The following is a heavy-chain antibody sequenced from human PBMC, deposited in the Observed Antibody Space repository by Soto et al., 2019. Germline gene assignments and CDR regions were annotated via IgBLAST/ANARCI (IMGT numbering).Heavy chain of an antibody. CDR3: ARDFGEVGATAVYDI. CDR2: INGDGSDT. J-gene: IGHJ3*02. D-gene: IGHD1-26*01. CDR1: GFSLSLYW. Sequence: PGGSLRLSCAASGFSLSLYWMHWVRQAPGKGLVWVSRINGDGSDTSYGDSVKGRFTTSRDNAKNTLYLHMNSLGAEDTAVYYCARDFGEVGATAVYDIWGQGTMVTVSS. V-gene: IGHV3-74*01.